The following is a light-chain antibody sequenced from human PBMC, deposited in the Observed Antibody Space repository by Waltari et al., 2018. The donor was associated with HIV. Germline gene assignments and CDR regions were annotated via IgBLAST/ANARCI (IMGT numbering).Light chain of an antibody. V-gene: IGLV1-44*01. J-gene: IGLJ3*02. CDR3: AAWDDNLKGWL. Sequence: QPALTQPPSASGTPGQRVTISCSGSDSNIGSNSVTWYQQFPGKAPNLVIYNSHQRPSRVPDRFSGSKSGTSASLAISGLRSEDEADYYCAAWDDNLKGWLFGGGTILTVL. CDR2: NSH. CDR1: DSNIGSNS.